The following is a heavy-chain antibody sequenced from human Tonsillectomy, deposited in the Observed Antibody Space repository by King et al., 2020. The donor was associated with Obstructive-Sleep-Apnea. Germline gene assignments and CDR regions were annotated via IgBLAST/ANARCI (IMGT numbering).Heavy chain of an antibody. V-gene: IGHV3-21*01. CDR2: ISSSSSYI. CDR1: GFTFSSYS. CDR3: ARDSGYYYGSGSLYYFDY. J-gene: IGHJ4*02. D-gene: IGHD3-10*01. Sequence: VQLVESGGGLVKPGGSLRLSCAASGFTFSSYSMNWVRQAPGKGLEWVSSISSSSSYIYYANSVKGRFTISRDNAKNSLYLQMNSLRAEDTAVYYCARDSGYYYGSGSLYYFDYWGQGTLVTVSS.